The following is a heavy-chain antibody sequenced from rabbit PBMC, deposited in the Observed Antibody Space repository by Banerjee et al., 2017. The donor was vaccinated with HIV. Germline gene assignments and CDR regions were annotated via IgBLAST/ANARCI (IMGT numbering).Heavy chain of an antibody. CDR1: GFDFSSNA. V-gene: IGHV1S40*01. J-gene: IGHJ4*01. Sequence: GGGLVKPGASLTLTCKASGFDFSSNAICWVRQAPGKGLEWIACIDTGSSGRTYYASWAKGRFTISKTSSTTVTLQMTSLTAADTATYFCARRVGGYTYGFGLWGPGTLVTVS. CDR2: IDTGSSGRT. D-gene: IGHD6-1*01. CDR3: ARRVGGYTYGFGL.